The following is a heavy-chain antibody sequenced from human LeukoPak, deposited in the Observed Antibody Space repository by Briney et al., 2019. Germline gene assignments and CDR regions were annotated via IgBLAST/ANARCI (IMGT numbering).Heavy chain of an antibody. V-gene: IGHV3-7*03. Sequence: GGSLRLSCAASGFTFSSYWMSWVRQAPGKGLEWVANIKQDGSEKYYVDSVKGRFTISRDNSKNTLYLQMNSLRAEDTAVYYCAKTRPPYCGGDCYYDAFDIWGQGTMVTVSS. CDR3: AKTRPPYCGGDCYYDAFDI. J-gene: IGHJ3*02. CDR1: GFTFSSYW. CDR2: IKQDGSEK. D-gene: IGHD2-21*02.